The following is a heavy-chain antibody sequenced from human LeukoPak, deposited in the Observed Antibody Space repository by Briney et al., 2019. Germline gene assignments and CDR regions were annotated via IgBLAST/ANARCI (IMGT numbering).Heavy chain of an antibody. CDR3: AIGLRLAVAGIFDY. J-gene: IGHJ4*02. CDR2: INPNSGGA. V-gene: IGHV1-2*06. Sequence: GASVKVSCKASGYTFAGYYMHWVRQAPGQGLEWMGRINPNSGGANYAQKFQGRVTMTRDTSISTAYMELSRLRSDDTAVYYCAIGLRLAVAGIFDYWGQGTLVTVSS. CDR1: GYTFAGYY. D-gene: IGHD6-19*01.